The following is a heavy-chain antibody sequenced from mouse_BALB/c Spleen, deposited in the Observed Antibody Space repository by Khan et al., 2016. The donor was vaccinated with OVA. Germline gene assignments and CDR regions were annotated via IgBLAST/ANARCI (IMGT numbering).Heavy chain of an antibody. J-gene: IGHJ3*01. CDR2: MIYSGNT. CDR3: ARSTYSYAFAY. Sequence: EVKLLESGPSLVKPSQTLSLTCSVTGDSITSGYWSWIRKFPGNKLEYMGYMIYSGNTYYNHYLKSRISITRHTSKNQYYLKLNSVTTEDTATYYCARSTYSYAFAYWGQGTLVTVSA. D-gene: IGHD2-12*01. V-gene: IGHV3-8*02. CDR1: GDSITSGY.